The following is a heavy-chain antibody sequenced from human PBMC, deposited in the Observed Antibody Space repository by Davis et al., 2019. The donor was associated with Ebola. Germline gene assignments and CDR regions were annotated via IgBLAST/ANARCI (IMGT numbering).Heavy chain of an antibody. V-gene: IGHV1-69*04. CDR1: GGTFSSYA. D-gene: IGHD6-19*01. Sequence: AASVKVSCKASGGTFSSYAISWVRQAPGQGLEWMGRIIPILGIANYAQKFQGRVTITADKSTSTAYMELSSLRSEDTAVYYCARDGYSSGWYAGIDYWGQGTLVTVSS. CDR3: ARDGYSSGWYAGIDY. J-gene: IGHJ4*02. CDR2: IIPILGIA.